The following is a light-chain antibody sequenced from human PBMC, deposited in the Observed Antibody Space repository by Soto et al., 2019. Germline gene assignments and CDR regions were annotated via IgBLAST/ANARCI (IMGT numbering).Light chain of an antibody. CDR3: SSYAGSSNV. CDR1: SSDVGGYNY. V-gene: IGLV2-8*01. CDR2: EVN. J-gene: IGLJ1*01. Sequence: QSALAKPPSASGSPAQSVAISCPGTSSDVGGYNYVSWYQQHPGKAPKLMIYEVNKRPSGVPDRFSGSKSGNTASLTVSGLQAEDEADYYCSSYAGSSNVFGTGTKVNVL.